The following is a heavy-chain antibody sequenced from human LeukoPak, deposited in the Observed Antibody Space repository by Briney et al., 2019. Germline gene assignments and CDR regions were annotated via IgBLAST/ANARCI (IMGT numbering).Heavy chain of an antibody. CDR2: INHSGST. V-gene: IGHV4-34*01. CDR3: ARVGPFNTAMVTGAFDI. D-gene: IGHD5-18*01. J-gene: IGHJ3*02. CDR1: GGSFSGYY. Sequence: PSETLSLTCAVYGGSFSGYYWSWIRQPPGKGLEWIGEINHSGSTNYNPSLKSRVTISVDTSKNQFSLKLSSVTAADTAVYYCARVGPFNTAMVTGAFDIWGQGTMVTVSS.